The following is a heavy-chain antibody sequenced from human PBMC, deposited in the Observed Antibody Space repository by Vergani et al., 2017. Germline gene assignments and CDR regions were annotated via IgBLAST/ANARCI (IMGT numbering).Heavy chain of an antibody. V-gene: IGHV3-30-3*01. CDR3: AALRFPDP. J-gene: IGHJ5*02. CDR2: ISYDGSNK. CDR1: GFTFSSYA. D-gene: IGHD3-3*01. Sequence: QVQLMESGGGVVQPGRSLRLSCAASGFTFSSYAMHWVRQAPGKGLEWVAVISYDGSNKYYADSVKGRFTISRDNSKNTLYLQMNSLRAEDTAVYYCAALRFPDPWGQGTLVTVSS.